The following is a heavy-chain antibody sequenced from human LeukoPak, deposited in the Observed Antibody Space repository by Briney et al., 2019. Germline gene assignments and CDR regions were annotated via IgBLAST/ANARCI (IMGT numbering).Heavy chain of an antibody. J-gene: IGHJ4*02. D-gene: IGHD6-13*01. Sequence: SETLSLTCAVYGGSFFGYYWSWIREPPGKRLEWIGEINHSGSTNYNPSLKSRFTISVDTSKNQFSLKLSSVAAADTAVYYGARVGRAAAGPALSYWGQGTLVTVSS. CDR3: ARVGRAAAGPALSY. CDR2: INHSGST. CDR1: GGSFFGYY. V-gene: IGHV4-34*01.